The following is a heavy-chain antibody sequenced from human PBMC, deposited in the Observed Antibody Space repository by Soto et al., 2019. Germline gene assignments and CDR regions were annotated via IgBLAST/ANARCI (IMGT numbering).Heavy chain of an antibody. J-gene: IGHJ6*02. Sequence: ASVKVSCKASGYTFTSYYMHWVRQAPGQGLEWMGTINPSGGSTSYAQKFQGRVTMTRDTSTSTVYMELSSLRSEDTAVYYCARDLFGTRRGMDVWGQGTTVTVSS. D-gene: IGHD3-10*01. CDR3: ARDLFGTRRGMDV. V-gene: IGHV1-46*01. CDR1: GYTFTSYY. CDR2: INPSGGST.